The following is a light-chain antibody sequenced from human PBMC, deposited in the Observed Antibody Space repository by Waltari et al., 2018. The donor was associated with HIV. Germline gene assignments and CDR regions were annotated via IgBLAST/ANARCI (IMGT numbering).Light chain of an antibody. CDR3: AAWDDSLRGV. Sequence: QSMLTQPPSASGTPGQRVTISCSGSNSNIGHTSLSWYQQFPVVAPKPLIYRNNQRPSGVSYRFSGSKSGTSASLAISGLRTEDEADYYCAAWDDSLRGVFGGGTRLTVL. CDR2: RNN. CDR1: NSNIGHTS. V-gene: IGLV1-47*01. J-gene: IGLJ3*02.